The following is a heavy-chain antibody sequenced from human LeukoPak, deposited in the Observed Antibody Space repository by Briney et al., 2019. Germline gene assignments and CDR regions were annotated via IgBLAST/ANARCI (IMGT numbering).Heavy chain of an antibody. CDR3: ARGGIVGANGAFDI. V-gene: IGHV1-69*13. CDR2: IIPIFGTA. Sequence: SVKVSCKASGGTFSSYAISWVRQAPGQGLEWMGGIIPIFGTANYAQKFQGRVAITADESTSTAYMELSSLRSEDTAVYYCARGGIVGANGAFDIWGQGTMVTVSS. D-gene: IGHD1-26*01. CDR1: GGTFSSYA. J-gene: IGHJ3*02.